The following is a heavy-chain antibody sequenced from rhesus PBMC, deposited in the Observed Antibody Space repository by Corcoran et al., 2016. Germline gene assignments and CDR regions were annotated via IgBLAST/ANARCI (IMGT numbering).Heavy chain of an antibody. CDR3: ARDLSGSYPYFDY. J-gene: IGHJ4*01. D-gene: IGHD1-44*02. CDR1: GGSISDDYY. CDR2: IYGSGGGT. V-gene: IGHV4-106*01. Sequence: QVQLQESGPGLVKPSETLSLTCAVSGGSISDDYYWSWIRQPPGKGLEWIGYIYGSGGGTNYNPSLQNRVTISIDTSNNQFSLKLSSVTAADTAVYYCARDLSGSYPYFDYWGQGVLVTVSS.